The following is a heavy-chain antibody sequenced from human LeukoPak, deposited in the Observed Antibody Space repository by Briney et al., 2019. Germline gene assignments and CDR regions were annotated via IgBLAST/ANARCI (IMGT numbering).Heavy chain of an antibody. CDR2: IYYSGST. CDR3: ARQRYSSSWANYYYMDV. J-gene: IGHJ6*03. V-gene: IGHV4-31*03. CDR1: GGPISSGGYY. Sequence: PSETLSLTCTVSGGPISSGGYYWSWIRQHPGKGLEWIGYIYYSGSTYYNPSLKSRVTISVDTSKNQFSLKLSSVTAADTAVYYCARQRYSSSWANYYYMDVWAKGPRSPSP. D-gene: IGHD6-13*01.